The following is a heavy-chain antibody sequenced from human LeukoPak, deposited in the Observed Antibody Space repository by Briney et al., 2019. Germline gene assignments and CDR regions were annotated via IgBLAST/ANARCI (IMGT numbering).Heavy chain of an antibody. CDR2: ISSNGGST. CDR1: GFTFSSYA. Sequence: GGSLRLSCAASGFTFSSYAMHWVRQAPGKGLEYVSAISSNGGSTYYANSVKGRFTISRNNSKNTLYLQMGSLRAEDMAVYYCARGPFMITFGGVIGLYFDYWGQGTLVTVSS. J-gene: IGHJ4*02. D-gene: IGHD3-16*02. V-gene: IGHV3-64*01. CDR3: ARGPFMITFGGVIGLYFDY.